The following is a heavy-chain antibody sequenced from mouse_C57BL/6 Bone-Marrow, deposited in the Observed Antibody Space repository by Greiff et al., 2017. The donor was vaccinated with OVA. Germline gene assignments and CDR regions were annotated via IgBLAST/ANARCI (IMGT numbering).Heavy chain of an antibody. Sequence: QVQLQQSGAELARPGASVKLSCKASGYTFTSYGISWVKQRTGQGLEWIGEIYPRSGNTYYNEKFKGKATLTADKSSSTAYMELRSLTSEDSAVYFCARNGDYGSSYDAMDYWGQGTSVTVSS. CDR2: IYPRSGNT. D-gene: IGHD1-1*01. J-gene: IGHJ4*01. V-gene: IGHV1-81*01. CDR1: GYTFTSYG. CDR3: ARNGDYGSSYDAMDY.